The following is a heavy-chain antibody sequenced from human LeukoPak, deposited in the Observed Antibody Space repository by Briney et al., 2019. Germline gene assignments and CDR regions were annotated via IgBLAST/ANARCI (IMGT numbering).Heavy chain of an antibody. CDR1: GFIFSSYS. CDR3: AKAHPRSRFDS. CDR2: IRNKANSYTT. J-gene: IGHJ4*02. Sequence: PGGSLRLSCAASGFIFSSYSMSWVRQAPGKGLDWVGRIRNKANSYTTEYAASVKGRFTISRDDSKNSLYLQMNSLKIEDTAVYYCAKAHPRSRFDSWGQGTLVTVSS. D-gene: IGHD2-15*01. V-gene: IGHV3-72*01.